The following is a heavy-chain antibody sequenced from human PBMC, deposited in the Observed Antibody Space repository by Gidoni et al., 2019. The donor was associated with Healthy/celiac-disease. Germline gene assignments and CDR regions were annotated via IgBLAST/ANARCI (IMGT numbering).Heavy chain of an antibody. J-gene: IGHJ6*02. D-gene: IGHD5-18*01. CDR3: ASELDRRDTAMVRDYYYGMDV. CDR2: ISSSSSTI. Sequence: EVQLVESGGGLVQPGGSLRLSCAASGFTFSSYSMNWVRQAPGKGLEWVSYISSSSSTIYYADSVKGRFTISRDNAKNSLYLQMNSLRAEDTAVYYCASELDRRDTAMVRDYYYGMDVWGQGTTVTVSS. V-gene: IGHV3-48*01. CDR1: GFTFSSYS.